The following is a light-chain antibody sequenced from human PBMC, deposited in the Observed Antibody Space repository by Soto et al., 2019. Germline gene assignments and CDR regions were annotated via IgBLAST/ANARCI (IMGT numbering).Light chain of an antibody. CDR2: DAS. J-gene: IGKJ1*01. Sequence: DIQMTQSTYTLSESVGDRVTITCRASQNVDNWVAWYQQKPGKAPKFLIYDASNLESGVPSRFSGRGSGTEFTLTISSLQPDDFATYYCQRYNSNSRTFGQGTRV. CDR3: QRYNSNSRT. CDR1: QNVDNW. V-gene: IGKV1-5*01.